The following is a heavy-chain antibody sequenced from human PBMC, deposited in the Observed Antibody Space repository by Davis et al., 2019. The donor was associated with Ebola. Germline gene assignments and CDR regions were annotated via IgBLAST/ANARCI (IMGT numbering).Heavy chain of an antibody. CDR2: ISGSSGAT. V-gene: IGHV3-23*01. J-gene: IGHJ3*01. Sequence: GESLKISCAASGFTFSNFAMGWVRQTPGKGLEWVSLISGSSGATYYADSVKGRFTISRDNAKNSLYLQMNSLRAEDPAVYYCAREGDAFDFWGQGTMVTVSP. CDR3: AREGDAFDF. CDR1: GFTFSNFA.